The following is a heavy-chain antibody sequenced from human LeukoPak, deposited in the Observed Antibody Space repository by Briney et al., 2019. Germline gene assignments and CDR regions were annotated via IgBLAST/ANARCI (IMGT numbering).Heavy chain of an antibody. D-gene: IGHD1-26*01. CDR3: ASSTEWEPIRDY. Sequence: GGSLRLSCAASGFTVSSNYMSWVRQAPGKGLEWVSVIYRDGTTYYADSVKGRFTISRDNSKNTVYLQMNSLRAEDTAAFYCASSTEWEPIRDYWGPGTLVTVSS. CDR2: IYRDGTT. V-gene: IGHV3-53*01. CDR1: GFTVSSNY. J-gene: IGHJ4*02.